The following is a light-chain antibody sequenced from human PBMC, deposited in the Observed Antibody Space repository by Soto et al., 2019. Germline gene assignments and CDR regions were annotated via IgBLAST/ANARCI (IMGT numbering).Light chain of an antibody. CDR3: QHYGSPLSLT. CDR1: QSVSSNY. J-gene: IGKJ5*01. CDR2: GAS. Sequence: ESVLTQSPGSLSLSPGERATLSCRASQSVSSNYLAWYQHKPGQAPRLLIYGASSRAAGIPDRFSGSGSGTDFTLTISRLEPEDFAVYYCQHYGSPLSLTFGQGTRLEIK. V-gene: IGKV3-20*01.